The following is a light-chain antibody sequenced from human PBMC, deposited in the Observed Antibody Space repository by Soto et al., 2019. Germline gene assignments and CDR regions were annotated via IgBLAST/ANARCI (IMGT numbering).Light chain of an antibody. CDR2: VGTGGIVG. V-gene: IGLV9-49*01. Sequence: QSVLTQPPSASASLGASVTLTCTLSSGYSNYEVDWYQQRPGKGPRFVMRVGTGGIVGSKGDGIPGRFSVSGSGLNRFLTINNIQEEDESDYHCGADHGSGSNFVYVFGTGTKVTVL. CDR3: GADHGSGSNFVYV. CDR1: SGYSNYE. J-gene: IGLJ1*01.